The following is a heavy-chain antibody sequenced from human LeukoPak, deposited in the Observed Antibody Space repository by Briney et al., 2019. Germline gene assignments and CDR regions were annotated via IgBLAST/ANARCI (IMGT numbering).Heavy chain of an antibody. V-gene: IGHV4-61*02. CDR1: GGSISSSTYY. J-gene: IGHJ6*03. CDR2: IYTSGST. D-gene: IGHD4-17*01. CDR3: ARGDYGVRNNHYYMDV. Sequence: SETLSLTCTASGGSISSSTYYWDWIRQPAGKGLEWIGRIYTSGSTNYNPSLKSRVTMSVDTSKNQFSLKLSSVTAADTAVYYCARGDYGVRNNHYYMDVWGKGTTVTVS.